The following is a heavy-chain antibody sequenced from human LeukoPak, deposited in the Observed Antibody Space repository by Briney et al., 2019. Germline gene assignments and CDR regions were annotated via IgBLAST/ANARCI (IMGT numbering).Heavy chain of an antibody. D-gene: IGHD2-15*01. CDR3: ARGLTGLLVVVAANNWFDP. J-gene: IGHJ5*02. CDR2: IYYSGST. Sequence: SETLSLTCAVYGGSFSGYYWSWIRQHPGKGLEWIGYIYYSGSTYYNPSLKSRVTISVDTSKNQFSLKLSSVTAADTAVYYCARGLTGLLVVVAANNWFDPWGQGTLVTVSS. V-gene: IGHV4-34*01. CDR1: GGSFSGYY.